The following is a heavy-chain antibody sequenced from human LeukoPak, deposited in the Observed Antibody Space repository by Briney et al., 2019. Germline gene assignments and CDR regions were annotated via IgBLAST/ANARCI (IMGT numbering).Heavy chain of an antibody. V-gene: IGHV3-23*01. Sequence: PGGSLRLSCAASGFTFSNHAMNWVRQAPGKGLEWVSAISGCGYKTFYADSVKGRFTISRDNSKNTLYLQMNSLRAEDTAVYYCAKEYSGSFSPFPSYFDYWGQGTLVTVSS. CDR2: ISGCGYKT. J-gene: IGHJ4*02. D-gene: IGHD1-26*01. CDR1: GFTFSNHA. CDR3: AKEYSGSFSPFPSYFDY.